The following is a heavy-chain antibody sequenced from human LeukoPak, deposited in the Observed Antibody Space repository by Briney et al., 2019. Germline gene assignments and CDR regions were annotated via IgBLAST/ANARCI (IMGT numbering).Heavy chain of an antibody. CDR3: TTIKRGNIFGYFNF. V-gene: IGHV4-59*11. CDR2: VFDSGRT. Sequence: SETLSLTCTVSGGSMTTHHWNWIRQTPGKGLEWIGYVFDSGRTKENPSLKSRVTLSADTSKNQLSLRLSSVTAADTAVYYCTTIKRGNIFGYFNFWGQGILVTVSS. CDR1: GGSMTTHH. J-gene: IGHJ4*02. D-gene: IGHD5-18*01.